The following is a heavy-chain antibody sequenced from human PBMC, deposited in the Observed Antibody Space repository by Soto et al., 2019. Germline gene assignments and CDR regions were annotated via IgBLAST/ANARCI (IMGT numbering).Heavy chain of an antibody. CDR2: ISGMGGST. J-gene: IGHJ6*02. Sequence: GGSLRLSCAASGFTFSSYAMSWVRQAPGKGLEWVSVISGMGGSTYYADSVQGRFTISRDDSKNTLYLQMNSLRAEDTAVYYCAKGQVPAQGVGYYYGMDVWGQGTTVTVSS. D-gene: IGHD2-2*01. CDR1: GFTFSSYA. CDR3: AKGQVPAQGVGYYYGMDV. V-gene: IGHV3-23*01.